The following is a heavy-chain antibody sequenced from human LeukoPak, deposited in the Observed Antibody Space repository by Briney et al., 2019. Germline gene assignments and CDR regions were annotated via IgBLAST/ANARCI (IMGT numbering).Heavy chain of an antibody. J-gene: IGHJ4*02. CDR1: GFTFSSYA. V-gene: IGHV3-30-3*01. Sequence: GRSLRLSCAASGFTFSSYAMHWVRQAPGKGLEWVAVISYDGGNKYYADSVKGRFTISRDNSKNTLYLQMNSLRAEDTAVYYCARHYYDSSGYYEGGYFDYWGQGTLVTVSS. D-gene: IGHD3-22*01. CDR3: ARHYYDSSGYYEGGYFDY. CDR2: ISYDGGNK.